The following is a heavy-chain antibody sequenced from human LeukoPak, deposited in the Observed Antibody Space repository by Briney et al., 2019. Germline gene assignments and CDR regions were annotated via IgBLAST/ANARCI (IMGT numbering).Heavy chain of an antibody. D-gene: IGHD6-13*01. CDR2: MNPDSGNT. Sequence: ASVKVSCKASGYTFTSYDINWVRQATGQGLEWMGWMNPDSGNTGYAQKFQGRVTMTRNTSISTAYMELSSLRSEDTAVYYCARHIAAAGRFDYWGQGTLVTVSS. V-gene: IGHV1-8*01. CDR3: ARHIAAAGRFDY. J-gene: IGHJ4*02. CDR1: GYTFTSYD.